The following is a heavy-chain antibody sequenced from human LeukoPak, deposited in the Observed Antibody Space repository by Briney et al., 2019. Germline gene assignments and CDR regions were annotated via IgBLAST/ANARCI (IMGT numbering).Heavy chain of an antibody. Sequence: GASVKVSCEASVYTFTSYGISWVRQAPGQGLEWMGWISAYNGNTNYAQKLQGRVTMTTDTSTSTAYMELRSLRSDDTAVYYCARSTITMVRGGQNGHYYYYMDVWGKGTTVTISS. D-gene: IGHD3-10*01. CDR1: VYTFTSYG. J-gene: IGHJ6*03. V-gene: IGHV1-18*01. CDR2: ISAYNGNT. CDR3: ARSTITMVRGGQNGHYYYYMDV.